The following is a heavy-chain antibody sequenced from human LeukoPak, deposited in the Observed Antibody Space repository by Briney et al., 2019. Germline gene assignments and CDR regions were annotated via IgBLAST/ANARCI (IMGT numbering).Heavy chain of an antibody. D-gene: IGHD1-26*01. CDR3: AKDLSELLIPLDAFDI. V-gene: IGHV3-23*01. CDR1: GFTFSNNE. Sequence: GGSLRLSCEASGFTFSNNEMSWVRQAPGKGLEWVSAISGSGGSTYYADSVKGRFTISRDNSKNTLYLQMNSLRAEDTAVYYCAKDLSELLIPLDAFDIWGQGTMVTVSS. CDR2: ISGSGGST. J-gene: IGHJ3*02.